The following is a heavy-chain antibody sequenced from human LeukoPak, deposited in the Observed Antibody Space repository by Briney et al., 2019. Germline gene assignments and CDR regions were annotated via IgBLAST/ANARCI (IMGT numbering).Heavy chain of an antibody. V-gene: IGHV3-7*03. Sequence: GLSLRLSCAASGFTSSSYWMSWVRQAPGKGLEWVANIKHDGSERNYMESVKGRFTISRDNAKNSLHLRMNNLRAEDTAVYYCAACSGWSIEYWGQGTLVTVSS. CDR1: GFTSSSYW. J-gene: IGHJ4*02. CDR2: IKHDGSER. CDR3: AACSGWSIEY. D-gene: IGHD6-19*01.